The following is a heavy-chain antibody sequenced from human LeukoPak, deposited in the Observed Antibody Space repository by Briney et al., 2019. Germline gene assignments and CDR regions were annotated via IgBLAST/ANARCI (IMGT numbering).Heavy chain of an antibody. D-gene: IGHD5-18*01. Sequence: GASVKGSCKASGYTFTSYGISWVRQAPGQGLEWMGWISAYNGNTNYAQRVQGRVAMTTDTSTSTAYMELRSLRSDDTAVYYCARDVDTSMAYYFDCWGQGTLVTVSS. V-gene: IGHV1-18*01. J-gene: IGHJ4*02. CDR1: GYTFTSYG. CDR3: ARDVDTSMAYYFDC. CDR2: ISAYNGNT.